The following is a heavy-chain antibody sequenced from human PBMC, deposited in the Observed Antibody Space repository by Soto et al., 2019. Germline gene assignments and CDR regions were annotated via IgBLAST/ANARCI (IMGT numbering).Heavy chain of an antibody. D-gene: IGHD3-16*01. J-gene: IGHJ2*01. CDR2: IYPGDSDT. Sequence: PGESLKISCQGSGYRFTSNWIGWVRQMPGKGLEWMGIIYPGDSDTRYSPSLQGQVTISADRSISTTYLQWSSLKASDTAMYYCARRGGREYSALRGRGTLVTVSS. CDR3: ARRGGREYSAL. CDR1: GYRFTSNW. V-gene: IGHV5-51*01.